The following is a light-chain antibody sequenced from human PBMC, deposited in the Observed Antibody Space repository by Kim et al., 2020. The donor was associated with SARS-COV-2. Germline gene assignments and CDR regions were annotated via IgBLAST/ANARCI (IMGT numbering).Light chain of an antibody. Sequence: VALGQTARITCQGDSLRSYYATGYQQKPGQAPILVIYGKNNRPSGIPDRFSGSSSGNTASLTITGTQAGDEADYYCNSRDSNDNVVFGGGTKLTVL. V-gene: IGLV3-19*01. CDR3: NSRDSNDNVV. CDR2: GKN. CDR1: SLRSYY. J-gene: IGLJ2*01.